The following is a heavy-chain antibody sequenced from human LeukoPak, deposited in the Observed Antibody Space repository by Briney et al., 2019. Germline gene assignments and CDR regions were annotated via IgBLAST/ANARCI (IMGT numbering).Heavy chain of an antibody. V-gene: IGHV4-61*02. Sequence: SETLSLTCTVSGDSISSGAFYWTWIRQPAGKGPEWIGRIFASGSTNYSPSLKSRVTISIDTSKNQFSLRLSPVTAADTAIYSCARGHRVALTSRWFDPWGQGILVTVSS. CDR1: GDSISSGAFY. CDR3: ARGHRVALTSRWFDP. D-gene: IGHD3-3*01. J-gene: IGHJ5*02. CDR2: IFASGST.